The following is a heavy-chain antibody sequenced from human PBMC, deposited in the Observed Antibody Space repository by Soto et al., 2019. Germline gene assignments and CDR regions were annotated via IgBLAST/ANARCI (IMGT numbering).Heavy chain of an antibody. CDR1: GFTFSSYT. Sequence: HPGGSLRLSCAASGFTFSSYTMHWVRQAPGKGLEWVAVISYDGTNKYYADSVKGRFTISRDNSKNTLYLQVNSLRAEDTAVFYCARGLSYRPSNYYYYGMDVWGQGTTVTVSS. CDR3: ARGLSYRPSNYYYYGMDV. J-gene: IGHJ6*02. D-gene: IGHD3-16*02. CDR2: ISYDGTNK. V-gene: IGHV3-30-3*01.